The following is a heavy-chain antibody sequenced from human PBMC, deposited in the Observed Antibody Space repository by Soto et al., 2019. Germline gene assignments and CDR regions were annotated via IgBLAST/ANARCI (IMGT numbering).Heavy chain of an antibody. Sequence: QVQLVQSGAEEKKPGASVTVSCKASGYTFTSYAMHWVRQAPGQRLEWMGWINAGHCNTKYSQKFQGRVTITRATAASTAYLELRSLRSEDTAVYYCARGYDFWSGPKDPWGQGTLVTVSS. D-gene: IGHD3-3*01. CDR2: INAGHCNT. CDR1: GYTFTSYA. J-gene: IGHJ5*02. V-gene: IGHV1-3*05. CDR3: ARGYDFWSGPKDP.